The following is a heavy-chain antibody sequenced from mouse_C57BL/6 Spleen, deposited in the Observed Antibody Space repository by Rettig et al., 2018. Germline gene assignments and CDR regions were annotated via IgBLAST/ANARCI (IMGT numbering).Heavy chain of an antibody. Sequence: NSGGTKYNEKFKSKATLTVDKPSSTAYMQLSSLTSEDSAVYYCARSDDGYSYAMDYWGQGTSVTVSS. CDR2: NSGGT. J-gene: IGHJ4*01. D-gene: IGHD2-3*01. CDR3: ARSDDGYSYAMDY. V-gene: IGHV1-72*01.